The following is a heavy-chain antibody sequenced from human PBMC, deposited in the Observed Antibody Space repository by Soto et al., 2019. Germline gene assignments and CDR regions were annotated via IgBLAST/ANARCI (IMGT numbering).Heavy chain of an antibody. CDR2: ISGSDGKT. Sequence: GGSLRLSCAASGFSFGSYALSWVRPAPGKGLEWVSTISGSDGKTFYADSVKGRFSISRDTSKNTLDLQMNSLRADDTAIYYCARWSYLDYWGQGTPVTVSS. V-gene: IGHV3-23*01. CDR1: GFSFGSYA. J-gene: IGHJ4*02. D-gene: IGHD3-3*01. CDR3: ARWSYLDY.